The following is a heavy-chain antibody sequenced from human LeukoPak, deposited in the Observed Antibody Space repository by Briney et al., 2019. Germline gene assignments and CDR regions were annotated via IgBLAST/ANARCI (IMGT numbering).Heavy chain of an antibody. CDR3: AVGATHYYMDV. Sequence: PSETLSLTCTVSGGSIRGYYWSWVPQPPGKGLEWIAYIYYSGSTNYIPSLKSRVTISLDTSKNQFSLKLSSVTAADTAVYYCAVGATHYYMDVWGKGTTVTVSS. CDR2: IYYSGST. CDR1: GGSIRGYY. D-gene: IGHD3-16*01. J-gene: IGHJ6*03. V-gene: IGHV4-59*08.